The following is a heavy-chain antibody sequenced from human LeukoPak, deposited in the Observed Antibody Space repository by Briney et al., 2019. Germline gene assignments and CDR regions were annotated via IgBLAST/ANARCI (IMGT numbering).Heavy chain of an antibody. D-gene: IGHD6-6*01. Sequence: ASVKVSCKTSGYTFAGYFVHWVRQAPGQGLEWMGWINPASGGTKYAQKFQGRVTMTKDTSISTAYMEVNRLTFDDTAVYYCAREGRSVAATYNWFDPWGQGTLVAVSS. CDR3: AREGRSVAATYNWFDP. V-gene: IGHV1-2*02. CDR1: GYTFAGYF. J-gene: IGHJ5*02. CDR2: INPASGGT.